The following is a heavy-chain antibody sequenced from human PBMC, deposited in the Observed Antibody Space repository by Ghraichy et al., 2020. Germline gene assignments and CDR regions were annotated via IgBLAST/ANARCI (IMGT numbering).Heavy chain of an antibody. J-gene: IGHJ3*02. CDR2: ISSSGSTI. CDR3: ARGAYCGGDCYSDDHPDDEPPDAFDI. Sequence: GGSLRLSCAASGFTFSSYEMNWVRQAPGKGLEWVSYISSSGSTIYYADSVKGRFTISRDNAKNSLYLQMNSLRAEDTAVYYCARGAYCGGDCYSDDHPDDEPPDAFDIWGQGTMVTVSS. CDR1: GFTFSSYE. D-gene: IGHD2-21*02. V-gene: IGHV3-48*03.